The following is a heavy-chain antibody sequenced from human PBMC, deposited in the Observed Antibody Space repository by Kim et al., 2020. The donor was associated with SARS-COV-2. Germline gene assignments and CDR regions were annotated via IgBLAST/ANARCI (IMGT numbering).Heavy chain of an antibody. Sequence: SETLSLTCTVSGGSISSSSYYWGWIRQPPGKGLEWIGSIYYSGSTYYNPSLKSRVTIAVDTSKNQFSLKLSSVTAADTAVYYCARSGPPFYFDYWGQGTLVPVSS. CDR3: ARSGPPFYFDY. CDR1: GGSISSSSYY. V-gene: IGHV4-39*01. CDR2: IYYSGST. J-gene: IGHJ4*02. D-gene: IGHD3-10*01.